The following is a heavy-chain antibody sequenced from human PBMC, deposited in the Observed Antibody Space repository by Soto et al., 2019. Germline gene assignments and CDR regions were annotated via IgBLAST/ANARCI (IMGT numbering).Heavy chain of an antibody. CDR2: ISYDGSNK. D-gene: IGHD6-6*01. CDR3: AKNGEQLAYDAFDI. V-gene: IGHV3-30*18. CDR1: GFTFSSYG. Sequence: QVQLVESGGGVVQPGRSLRLSCAASGFTFSSYGMHWVRQAPGEGLEWVAVISYDGSNKYYADSVKGRFTISRDNSKNTLYLQMNSLRAEDTAVYYCAKNGEQLAYDAFDIWGQGTMVTVSP. J-gene: IGHJ3*02.